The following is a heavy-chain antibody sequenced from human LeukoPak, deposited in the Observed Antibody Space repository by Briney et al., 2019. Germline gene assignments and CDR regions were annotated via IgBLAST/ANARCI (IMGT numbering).Heavy chain of an antibody. Sequence: GGSLRLSCAASGFTFSSSAMSWVRQAPGKGLEWVSAISNNGGYTYYADSVQGRITISRDNSKSTLCLQMNSLRAEDTAVYYCAKQLGYCSDGSCYFPYWGQGTQVTVSS. CDR2: ISNNGGYT. V-gene: IGHV3-23*01. CDR1: GFTFSSSA. D-gene: IGHD2-15*01. J-gene: IGHJ4*02. CDR3: AKQLGYCSDGSCYFPY.